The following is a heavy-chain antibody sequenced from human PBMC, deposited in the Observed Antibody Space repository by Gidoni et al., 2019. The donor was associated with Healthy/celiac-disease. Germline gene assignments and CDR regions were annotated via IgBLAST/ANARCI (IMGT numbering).Heavy chain of an antibody. CDR2: IYYSGST. Sequence: QLQLQESGPGLVKPSETLSLTCTVSGGSISSSSYYWGWIRQPPGKGLEWIGSIYYSGSTYYNPSLKSRVTISVDTSKNQFSLKLSSVTAADTAVYYCARPPVKVGAIYWYFDLWGRGTLVTVSS. CDR1: GGSISSSSYY. D-gene: IGHD1-26*01. J-gene: IGHJ2*01. V-gene: IGHV4-39*01. CDR3: ARPPVKVGAIYWYFDL.